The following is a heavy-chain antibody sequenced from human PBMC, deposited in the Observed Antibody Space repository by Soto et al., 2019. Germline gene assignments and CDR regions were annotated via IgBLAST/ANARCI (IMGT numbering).Heavy chain of an antibody. CDR1: GGSISSYY. CDR3: ARQEDQPYYDILTGTPHDAFDI. Sequence: QVQLQESGPGLVKPSETLSLTCTVSGGSISSYYWSWIRQPPGKGLEWIGYIYYSGSTNYNPSLKSRVTISVDTSKNQFSLKLSSVTAADTAVYYCARQEDQPYYDILTGTPHDAFDIWGQGTMVTVSS. CDR2: IYYSGST. V-gene: IGHV4-59*08. D-gene: IGHD3-9*01. J-gene: IGHJ3*02.